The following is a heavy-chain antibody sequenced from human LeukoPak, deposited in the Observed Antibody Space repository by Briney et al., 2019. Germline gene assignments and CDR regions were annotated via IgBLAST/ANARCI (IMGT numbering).Heavy chain of an antibody. Sequence: ASVKVSCKASGYTFTNYYMHWVRQAPGQGLEWMGIINPSGGSTSYAQKFQGRVTMTRDMSTSTVYMELSSLRSEDTAVYYCARGTDYGYYYYYMDVWGKGTTVTVSS. CDR3: ARGTDYGYYYYYMDV. V-gene: IGHV1-46*01. CDR1: GYTFTNYY. J-gene: IGHJ6*03. D-gene: IGHD4-17*01. CDR2: INPSGGST.